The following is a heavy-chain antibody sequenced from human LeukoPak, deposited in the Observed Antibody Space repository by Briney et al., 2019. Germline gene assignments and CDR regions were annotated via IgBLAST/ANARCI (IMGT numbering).Heavy chain of an antibody. CDR2: INTHTGDP. CDR1: GYIFTDYY. CDR3: AAIGSLFDY. J-gene: IGHJ4*02. D-gene: IGHD1-26*01. Sequence: GASVKVSCKTSGYIFTDYYIHWVRQAPGQGLEFMGWINTHTGDPTFAQGFTGRFVFSLDTSVSTAYLQIRGLKAEDTAVYYCAAIGSLFDYWGQGTLVTVSS. V-gene: IGHV7-4-1*02.